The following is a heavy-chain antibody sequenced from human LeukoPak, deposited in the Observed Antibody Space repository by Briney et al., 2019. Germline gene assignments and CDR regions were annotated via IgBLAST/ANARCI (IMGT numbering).Heavy chain of an antibody. CDR3: VYGSGRTRGFDY. CDR1: GFTFTTYS. D-gene: IGHD3-10*01. J-gene: IGHJ4*02. CDR2: ISSGSSAI. V-gene: IGHV3-21*01. Sequence: GGSLRLSCEASGFTFTTYSMTWVRQAPGKGLEWVSIISSGSSAIFSADALKGRFTISRDNAENSLFLQMNSLRAEDTAVYYCVYGSGRTRGFDYWGQGTLVTVSS.